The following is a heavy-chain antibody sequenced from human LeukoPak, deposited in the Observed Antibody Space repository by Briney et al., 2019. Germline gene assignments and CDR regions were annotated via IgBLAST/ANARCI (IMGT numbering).Heavy chain of an antibody. CDR2: IRYDGSNK. CDR3: AIGGSIVGATWYFQH. J-gene: IGHJ1*01. D-gene: IGHD1-26*01. Sequence: GGSLRLSCAASGFTFSSYGMHWVRQAPGKGLEWVAFIRYDGSNKYYADSVKGRFTISRDNPKNTLYLQMNSLRAEDTAVYYCAIGGSIVGATWYFQHWGQGTLVTVSS. CDR1: GFTFSSYG. V-gene: IGHV3-30*02.